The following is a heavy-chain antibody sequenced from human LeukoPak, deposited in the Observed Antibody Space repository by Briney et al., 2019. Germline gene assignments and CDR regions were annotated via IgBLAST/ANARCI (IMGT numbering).Heavy chain of an antibody. J-gene: IGHJ2*01. CDR2: ISGNGGST. CDR3: AKIERWLVHGFDL. D-gene: IGHD6-19*01. Sequence: PAGYLRLYCAASGFTFSSNAMNRDRQAPGQGLEWVASISGNGGSTYYADSVKGRFTISRDNSRNAVFLQMISPRDDDTAIYYCAKIERWLVHGFDLWGRGTLVTVSS. V-gene: IGHV3-23*01. CDR1: GFTFSSNA.